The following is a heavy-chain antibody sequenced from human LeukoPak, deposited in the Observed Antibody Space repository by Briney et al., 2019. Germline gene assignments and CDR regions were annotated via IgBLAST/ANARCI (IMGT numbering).Heavy chain of an antibody. CDR1: GYSFTSYW. J-gene: IGHJ6*03. CDR2: IYPGDSDT. V-gene: IGHV5-51*01. D-gene: IGHD4-17*01. Sequence: GESLKISCKGSGYSFTSYWIGWVRQMPGKGLEWMGIIYPGDSDTRYSPSFQGQVTISADKSISTAYLQWSSLKASDTAMYYCARQTVDYYYYMDVWGKGTTVTVSS. CDR3: ARQTVDYYYYMDV.